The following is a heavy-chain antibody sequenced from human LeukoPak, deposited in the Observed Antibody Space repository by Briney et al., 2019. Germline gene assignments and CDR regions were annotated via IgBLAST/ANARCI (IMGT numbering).Heavy chain of an antibody. CDR1: GGSISSSSYY. J-gene: IGHJ5*02. CDR3: ARRDYGDFRFDP. Sequence: SSETPSLTCTVSGGSISSSSYYWGWIRQPPGKGLEWIGSIYYSGSTYYNPSLKSRVTISVDTSKNQFSLKLSSLTAADPAVYYCARRDYGDFRFDPWGQGTLVTVSS. CDR2: IYYSGST. V-gene: IGHV4-39*01. D-gene: IGHD4-17*01.